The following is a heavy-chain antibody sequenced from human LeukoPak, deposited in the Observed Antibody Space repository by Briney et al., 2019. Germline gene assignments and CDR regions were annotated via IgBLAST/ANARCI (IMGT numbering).Heavy chain of an antibody. J-gene: IGHJ2*01. CDR3: ARRGGDGHKPPGWYFDL. CDR1: GGSISSYY. V-gene: IGHV4-4*09. D-gene: IGHD5-24*01. CDR2: IYTSGST. Sequence: PSETLSLTCTVSGGSISSYYWSWIRQPPGKGLEWIGYIYTSGSTNYNTSLNSRVTISVDTSKNQFSLKLSSVTAADTAVYYCARRGGDGHKPPGWYFDLWGRGTLVTVSS.